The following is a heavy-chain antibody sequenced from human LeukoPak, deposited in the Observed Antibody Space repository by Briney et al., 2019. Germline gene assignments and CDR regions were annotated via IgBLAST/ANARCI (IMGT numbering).Heavy chain of an antibody. CDR1: GGAISSYY. Sequence: SETLSLTCTVSGGAISSYYWSWIRQPPGKGLEWIGYIYYSGSTNYHPSLKSRVTISVDTSKNQFSLKLSSVTAADTAVYYCARDLRWFGEAGEYYMDVWGKGTTVTVSS. CDR3: ARDLRWFGEAGEYYMDV. D-gene: IGHD3-10*01. V-gene: IGHV4-59*01. CDR2: IYYSGST. J-gene: IGHJ6*03.